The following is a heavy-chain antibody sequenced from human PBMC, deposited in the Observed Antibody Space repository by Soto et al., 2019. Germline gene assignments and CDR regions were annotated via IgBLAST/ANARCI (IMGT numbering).Heavy chain of an antibody. CDR2: INGDGSGT. D-gene: IGHD3-10*01. CDR1: GFTFSGSW. CDR3: ARGICGSRTANDY. V-gene: IGHV3-74*01. Sequence: EVQLVESGGGLVQPGGSLRLSCAASGFTFSGSWMHWVRQAPGKGLVWVSRINGDGSGTSYADFVKGRFTISRDDAKNTLFLQMNGLRAEDTAVYYCARGICGSRTANDYWGQGTLVTVSS. J-gene: IGHJ4*02.